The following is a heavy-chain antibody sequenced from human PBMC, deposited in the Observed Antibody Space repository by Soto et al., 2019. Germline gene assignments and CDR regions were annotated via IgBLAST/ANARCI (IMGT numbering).Heavy chain of an antibody. D-gene: IGHD1-26*01. Sequence: QVQLVQSGAEVKKPGASVKVSCKASGYTFTSYAMHWVRQAPGQRLEWMGWINAGNGNTKYSQKFQGRVTITRDTSASTANRELSSRRSENRAVYYCARDLSSGGSLRRGGYYYGMDVW. CDR3: ARDLSSGGSLRRGGYYYGMDV. V-gene: IGHV1-3*01. CDR2: INAGNGNT. CDR1: GYTFTSYA. J-gene: IGHJ6*01.